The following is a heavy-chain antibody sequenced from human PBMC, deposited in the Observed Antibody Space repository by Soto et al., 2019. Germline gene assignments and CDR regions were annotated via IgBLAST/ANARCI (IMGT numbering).Heavy chain of an antibody. V-gene: IGHV3-11*06. CDR1: GFTFSDYY. D-gene: IGHD6-13*01. J-gene: IGHJ4*02. CDR2: ISSSSSYT. Sequence: GGSLRLSCAASGFTFSDYYMSWIRQAPGKGLEWVSYISSSSSYTNYADSVKGRFTISRDNAKNSLYLQMNSLRAEDTAVYYCARDAPFSSWYPTLYDYWGQGTLVTVSS. CDR3: ARDAPFSSWYPTLYDY.